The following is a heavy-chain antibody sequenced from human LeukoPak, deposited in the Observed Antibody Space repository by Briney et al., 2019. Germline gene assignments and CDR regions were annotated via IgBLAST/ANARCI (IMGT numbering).Heavy chain of an antibody. CDR2: INPSSGGT. CDR1: GYTFTGYY. D-gene: IGHD3-22*01. Sequence: GASVKVSCKASGYTFTGYYMHWVRQAPGQGLEWMGRINPSSGGTNYAQKFQGRVTMTRDTSISTAYMELNSLISGDTAVYYCARRGSGYYDSREAFVNWGQGTMVSVSS. V-gene: IGHV1-2*06. CDR3: ARRGSGYYDSREAFVN. J-gene: IGHJ3*02.